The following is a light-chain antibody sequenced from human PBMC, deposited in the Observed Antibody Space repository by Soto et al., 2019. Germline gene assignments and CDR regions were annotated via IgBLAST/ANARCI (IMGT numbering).Light chain of an antibody. Sequence: EIVLTQSPATLSLSPGERATLSCRASQSVSSYLAWYQQKPGQAPRLLIYDASSRATGIPARFSGSGSGTDFTLTISSLEPEDFAVYYCQQRSIWPRTFGQGTKVEIK. CDR1: QSVSSY. CDR2: DAS. J-gene: IGKJ1*01. CDR3: QQRSIWPRT. V-gene: IGKV3-11*01.